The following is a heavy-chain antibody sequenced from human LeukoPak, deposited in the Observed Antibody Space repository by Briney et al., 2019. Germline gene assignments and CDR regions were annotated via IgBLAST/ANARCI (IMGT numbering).Heavy chain of an antibody. Sequence: PGKSLRLSCAASGFTFSSYGMHWVRQAPGKGLEWVAVISYDGSNKFYADSVKGRFTISRDTSKNTVHLQMNSLRAEDSAVYFCAKDRYGSGSYYYTPHFDYWGQGTVVTVSS. D-gene: IGHD3-10*01. CDR1: GFTFSSYG. CDR2: ISYDGSNK. CDR3: AKDRYGSGSYYYTPHFDY. J-gene: IGHJ4*02. V-gene: IGHV3-30*18.